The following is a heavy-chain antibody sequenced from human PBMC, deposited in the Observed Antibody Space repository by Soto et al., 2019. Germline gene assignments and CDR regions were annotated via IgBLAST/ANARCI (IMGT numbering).Heavy chain of an antibody. J-gene: IGHJ4*02. V-gene: IGHV4-39*01. CDR2: MYYSGST. CDR1: GASISSSSYY. Sequence: QLQLQESGPGLVKPSETLSLKCTVSGASISSSSYYWGWIRQPPGKGLEYIGSMYYSGSTYYNPHLESRLTISVDMSKNQFSLKLSSVTAADTAVYYCATLKGIAVAGIHYWGQGTLVTVSS. D-gene: IGHD6-19*01. CDR3: ATLKGIAVAGIHY.